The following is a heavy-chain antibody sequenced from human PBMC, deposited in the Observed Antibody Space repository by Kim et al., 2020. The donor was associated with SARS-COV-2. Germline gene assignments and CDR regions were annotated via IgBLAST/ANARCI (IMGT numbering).Heavy chain of an antibody. D-gene: IGHD6-13*01. J-gene: IGHJ4*02. CDR3: ARAGQQQGFDY. V-gene: IGHV1-2*05. CDR2: T. Sequence: TNYAQKFKGRVTLTRDTSSSTVYMDLTRLTSDDTVLYYCARAGQQQGFDYWGQGTLVTVSS.